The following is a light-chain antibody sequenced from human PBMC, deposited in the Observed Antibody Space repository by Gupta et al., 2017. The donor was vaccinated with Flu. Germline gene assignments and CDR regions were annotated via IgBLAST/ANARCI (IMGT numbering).Light chain of an antibody. CDR3: QQSNNWLVT. J-gene: IGKJ3*01. V-gene: IGKV3-11*01. CDR2: DAS. CDR1: QSVSSY. Sequence: EIVLTQSPATLSLSPGERATLSCRASQSVSSYLAWYQQKPGQAPRLLIYDASNRATGIPARFSGSASGTDFTLTISSLDPEDFAVYSCQQSNNWLVTFGHGTKVDIK.